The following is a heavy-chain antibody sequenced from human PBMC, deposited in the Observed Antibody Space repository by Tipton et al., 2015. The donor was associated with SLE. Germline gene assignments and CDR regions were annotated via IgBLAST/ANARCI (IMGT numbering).Heavy chain of an antibody. J-gene: IGHJ4*02. V-gene: IGHV4-61*01. CDR2: IYYSGST. D-gene: IGHD5-24*01. CDR1: GGSVSSSSYY. Sequence: TLSLTCTVSGGSVSSSSYYWSWIRQPPGKGLEWIGYIYYSGSTNYNPSPKSRVTISVDTSKNQFSLKLSSVTAEDTAVYYCAKDPRDGHNSYLDYWGQGTLVTVSS. CDR3: AKDPRDGHNSYLDY.